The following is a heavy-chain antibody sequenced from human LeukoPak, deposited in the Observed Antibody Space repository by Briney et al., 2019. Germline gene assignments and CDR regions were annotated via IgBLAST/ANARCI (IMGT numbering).Heavy chain of an antibody. Sequence: PGGSLRLSCAASGFTFSSYWMHWVRQPPGKGLEWVANIKEDGGRKHYVDSVGGRFTTSRDKTKNSQYLQMNSLRAEDTAVYYCARDSVASGSLDYWGQGALVTVSS. V-gene: IGHV3-7*01. J-gene: IGHJ4*02. CDR3: ARDSVASGSLDY. D-gene: IGHD3-10*01. CDR1: GFTFSSYW. CDR2: IKEDGGRK.